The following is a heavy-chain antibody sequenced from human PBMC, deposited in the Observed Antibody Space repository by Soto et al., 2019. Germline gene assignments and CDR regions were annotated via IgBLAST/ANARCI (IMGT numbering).Heavy chain of an antibody. CDR3: AADPYYYDSSAYYPDWYFDL. D-gene: IGHD3-22*01. J-gene: IGHJ2*01. Sequence: VKVACKASGFPFTSSALQWVRRARGQRLEWIGWIVVGSGNTNYAQKFQERVTITRDMSTSTAYMELSSLRSEDTAVYYCAADPYYYDSSAYYPDWYFDLCGRRTLVTVSS. CDR2: IVVGSGNT. V-gene: IGHV1-58*01. CDR1: GFPFTSSA.